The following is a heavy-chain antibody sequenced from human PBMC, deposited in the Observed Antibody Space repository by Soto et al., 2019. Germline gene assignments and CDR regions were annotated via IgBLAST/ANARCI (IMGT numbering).Heavy chain of an antibody. J-gene: IGHJ3*02. V-gene: IGHV4-30-4*01. D-gene: IGHD2-2*01. Sequence: QVQLQESAPGLVKPSQTLSLTCTVSGGSISSGDYYWSWIRQPPGKGLEWIGYIYYSGSTYYNPSLKSRVTISVDTSKNQFSLKLSSVTAADTAVYYCARPYCSSTSCGIWGYDAFDIWGQGTMVTVSS. CDR1: GGSISSGDYY. CDR2: IYYSGST. CDR3: ARPYCSSTSCGIWGYDAFDI.